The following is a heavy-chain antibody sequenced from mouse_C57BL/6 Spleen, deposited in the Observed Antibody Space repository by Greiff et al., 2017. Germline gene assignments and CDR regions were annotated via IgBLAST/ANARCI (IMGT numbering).Heavy chain of an antibody. CDR1: GYTFTDYN. D-gene: IGHD1-1*01. J-gene: IGHJ4*01. V-gene: IGHV1-18*01. CDR3: GAYYGEGARDY. CDR2: INPNNGGT. Sequence: EVQLQQSGPELVKPGASVKIPCKASGYTFTDYNMDWVKQSHGKSLEWIGDINPNNGGTIYNQKFKGKATLTVDKASSTAYRESRSLTSEDTAVYYCGAYYGEGARDYWGQGTSVTVSS.